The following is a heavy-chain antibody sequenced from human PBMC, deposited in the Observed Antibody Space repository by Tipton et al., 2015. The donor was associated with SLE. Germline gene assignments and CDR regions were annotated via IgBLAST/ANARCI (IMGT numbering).Heavy chain of an antibody. D-gene: IGHD5-18*01. J-gene: IGHJ4*02. Sequence: TLSLTCSVSGGSITSYYWSWIRQPPGKGLEWIGEINHSGSTNYNPSLKSRVTISVDTSKNQFSLRLSSVTAADTAVYYCARGARGNSYGSDEDFDYWGQGTLVTVSS. CDR3: ARGARGNSYGSDEDFDY. V-gene: IGHV4-34*01. CDR2: INHSGST. CDR1: GGSITSYY.